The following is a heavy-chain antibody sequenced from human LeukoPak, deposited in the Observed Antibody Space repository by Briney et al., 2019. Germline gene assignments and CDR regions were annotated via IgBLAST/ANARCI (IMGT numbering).Heavy chain of an antibody. V-gene: IGHV3-73*01. Sequence: LSGGSLRLSCAASGFTFSGSAMHWVRQASGKGLEWVGRIRSKANSYATAYAASVKGRFTISRDDSKNTAYLQMNSLKTEDTAVYYCTRQVGGLEFDYWGQGTLVTVSS. J-gene: IGHJ4*02. CDR3: TRQVGGLEFDY. D-gene: IGHD4-23*01. CDR1: GFTFSGSA. CDR2: IRSKANSYAT.